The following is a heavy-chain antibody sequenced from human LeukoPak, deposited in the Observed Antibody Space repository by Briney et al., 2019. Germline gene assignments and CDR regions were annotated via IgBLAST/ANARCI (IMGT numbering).Heavy chain of an antibody. CDR2: MYFSGIT. CDR1: GGSFSGYY. D-gene: IGHD6-6*01. CDR3: ARDGYSSSSYFDY. V-gene: IGHV4-31*11. J-gene: IGHJ4*02. Sequence: PSETLSLTCAVYGGSFSGYYWSWIRQHPGKGLEWIGYMYFSGITSYNPSLKSRVTISVDTSKNQFSLKLSSVTAANTAVYYCARDGYSSSSYFDYWGQGTLVTVSS.